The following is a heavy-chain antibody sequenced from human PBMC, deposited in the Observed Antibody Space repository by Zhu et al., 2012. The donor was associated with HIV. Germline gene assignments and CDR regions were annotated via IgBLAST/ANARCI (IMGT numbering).Heavy chain of an antibody. J-gene: IGHJ6*03. CDR1: GGSISTYY. Sequence: QVQLQESGPGLVRPSETLSLTCTVSGGSISTYYWSWIRQPSGKGPEWIGYIYYSGSTNFNPSLKSRVTISIDTSKKQFSLKLSSVTAADTAVYYCARGDYTTXGSSWYGYYYHYMDVWGKGTTVTVSS. CDR2: IYYSGST. CDR3: ARGDYTTXGSSWYGYYYHYMDV. V-gene: IGHV4-59*01. D-gene: IGHD6-13*01.